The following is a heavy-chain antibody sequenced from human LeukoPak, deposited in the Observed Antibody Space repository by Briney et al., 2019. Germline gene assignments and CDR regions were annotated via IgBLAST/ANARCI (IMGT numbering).Heavy chain of an antibody. D-gene: IGHD6-13*01. V-gene: IGHV3-7*01. CDR2: IKQDGSET. CDR1: GFLFSSSW. Sequence: PGGSLGLSCAASGFLFSSSWMTWVRQTPGKGLEWVANIKQDGSETYYVASVKGRFTISRDNAKNSLYLQMNSLRAEDTAVYYCAKTRPLDSSSWSHGDYWGQGTLVTVSS. J-gene: IGHJ4*02. CDR3: AKTRPLDSSSWSHGDY.